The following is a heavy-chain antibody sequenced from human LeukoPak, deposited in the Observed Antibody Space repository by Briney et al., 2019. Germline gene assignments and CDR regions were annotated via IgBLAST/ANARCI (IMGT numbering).Heavy chain of an antibody. CDR2: ISSSSSYI. D-gene: IGHD2-2*01. V-gene: IGHV3-21*01. CDR1: GFTFSSYA. CDR3: AREDCSSTSCSPL. Sequence: PGGSLRLSCAASGFTFSSYAMNWVRQAPGKGLEWVSSISSSSSYIYYADSVKGRFTISRDNAKNSLYLQMNSLRAEDTAVYYCAREDCSSTSCSPLWGQGTLVTVSS. J-gene: IGHJ4*02.